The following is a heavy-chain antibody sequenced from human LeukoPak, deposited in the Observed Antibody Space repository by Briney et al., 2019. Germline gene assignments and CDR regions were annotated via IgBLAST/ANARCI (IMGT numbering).Heavy chain of an antibody. CDR3: ACSVGSTDY. CDR1: GESLSKYY. D-gene: IGHD1-26*01. Sequence: SETLSLTCAVYGESLSKYYWTWIRQSPGKGLEWIGEINHRGSTNLNPSLKSRVTLSVDTSKHQFSLKLTSVTAADAAVYDCACSVGSTDYWGQGTLVTVSS. V-gene: IGHV4-34*01. CDR2: INHRGST. J-gene: IGHJ4*02.